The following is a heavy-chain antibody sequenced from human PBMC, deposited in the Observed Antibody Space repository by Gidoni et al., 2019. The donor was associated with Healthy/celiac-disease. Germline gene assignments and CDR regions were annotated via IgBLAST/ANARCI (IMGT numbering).Heavy chain of an antibody. J-gene: IGHJ4*02. Sequence: QVQLQESGPGLVKPSQTLSLTCTVSVGSISSGSYYWSWIRQPAGKGLEWIGRIYTSGSTNYNPSLKSRVTISVDTSKNQFSLKLSSVTAADTAVYYCARERVGATWFDYWGQGTLVTVSS. V-gene: IGHV4-61*02. CDR2: IYTSGST. CDR1: VGSISSGSYY. D-gene: IGHD1-26*01. CDR3: ARERVGATWFDY.